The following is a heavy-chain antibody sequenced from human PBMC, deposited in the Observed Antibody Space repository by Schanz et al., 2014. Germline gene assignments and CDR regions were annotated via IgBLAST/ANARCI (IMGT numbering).Heavy chain of an antibody. CDR2: ISGSGGST. V-gene: IGHV3-23*04. D-gene: IGHD2-2*01. J-gene: IGHJ4*02. Sequence: VQLVESGGGVVQPGRSLRLSCEAYGFTFSSYAMSWVRQAPGKGLEWVSGISGSGGSTYYADSVKGRFTISRDNSKNTLYLQMNSLRAEDTAVYYCAKDLLYGAPMPLNHLDYWGQGTLVTVSS. CDR3: AKDLLYGAPMPLNHLDY. CDR1: GFTFSSYA.